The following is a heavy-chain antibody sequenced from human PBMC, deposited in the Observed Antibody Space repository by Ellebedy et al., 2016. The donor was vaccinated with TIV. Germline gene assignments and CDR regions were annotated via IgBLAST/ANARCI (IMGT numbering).Heavy chain of an antibody. J-gene: IGHJ4*02. CDR2: MWTDARNK. CDR1: GFTFRNYN. D-gene: IGHD5-12*01. V-gene: IGHV3-33*08. Sequence: PGGSLRLSCAASGFTFRNYNMHWVRQAPGKGLECVAIMWTDARNKYYADSVKGRFTISRDNSKNTLYLQMNSLRAEDTAVYYCARATGIPGYSGYEDYWGQGTLVTVSS. CDR3: ARATGIPGYSGYEDY.